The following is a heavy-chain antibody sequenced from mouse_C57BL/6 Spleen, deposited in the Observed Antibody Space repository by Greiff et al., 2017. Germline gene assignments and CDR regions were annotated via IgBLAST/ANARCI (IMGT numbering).Heavy chain of an antibody. V-gene: IGHV5-6*02. Sequence: DVMLVESGGDLVKPGGSLKLSCAASGFTFSSYGMSWVRQTPDKRLEWVATISSGGSYTYYPDSVKGRFTISRDNAKNTLYLQMSSLKSEDTAMYYCARHPGDYGSSYDAMDYWGQGTSVTVSS. CDR3: ARHPGDYGSSYDAMDY. CDR1: GFTFSSYG. J-gene: IGHJ4*01. D-gene: IGHD1-1*01. CDR2: ISSGGSYT.